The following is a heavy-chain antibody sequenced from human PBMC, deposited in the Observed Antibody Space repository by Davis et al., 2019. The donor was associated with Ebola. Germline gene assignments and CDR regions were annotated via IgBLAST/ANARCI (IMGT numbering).Heavy chain of an antibody. V-gene: IGHV4-38-2*02. Sequence: PSETLSLTCAVSGYSISSGYYWGWIRQPPGKGLEWIGSIYHSGSTYYNPSLKSRVTISVDTSKNQFSLKLSSVTAEDTAVYYCARERPYYDFWSGYYSWFDPWGQGTLVTVSS. D-gene: IGHD3-3*01. CDR3: ARERPYYDFWSGYYSWFDP. J-gene: IGHJ5*02. CDR1: GYSISSGYY. CDR2: IYHSGST.